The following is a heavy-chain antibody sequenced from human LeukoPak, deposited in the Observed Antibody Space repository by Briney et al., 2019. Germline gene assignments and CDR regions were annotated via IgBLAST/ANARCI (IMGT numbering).Heavy chain of an antibody. J-gene: IGHJ4*02. D-gene: IGHD1-26*01. CDR3: ARVVVGATSGNPYYFDY. CDR1: GGSISNYH. Sequence: PSETLSLTYSVSGGSISNYHWSWIRQPAGKGLEWIGRIYTSGTTNYNPPLKSRVTMSVDTSKNQLSLTLRSVTAADTAVYYCARVVVGATSGNPYYFDYWGQGTLVTVSS. CDR2: IYTSGTT. V-gene: IGHV4-4*07.